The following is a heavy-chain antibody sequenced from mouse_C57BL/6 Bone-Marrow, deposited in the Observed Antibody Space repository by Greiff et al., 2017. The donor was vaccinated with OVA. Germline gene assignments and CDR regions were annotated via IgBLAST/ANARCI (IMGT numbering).Heavy chain of an antibody. Sequence: VQLKQSGPELVKPGASVKISCKASGYTFTDYYMNWVKQSHGKSLEWIGDINPNNGGTSYIQKFKGKATLTVDKSSSTAYMELRSLTSEDSAVYYCARRRYFDVWGTGTTVTVSS. CDR2: INPNNGGT. CDR1: GYTFTDYY. V-gene: IGHV1-26*01. CDR3: ARRRYFDV. J-gene: IGHJ1*03.